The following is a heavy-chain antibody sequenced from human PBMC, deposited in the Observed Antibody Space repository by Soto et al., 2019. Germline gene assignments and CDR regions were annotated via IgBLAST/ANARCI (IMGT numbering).Heavy chain of an antibody. CDR3: ARGPRYRFDY. Sequence: SETLSLTCAVYGGSFSGYYWSWIRQPPGKGLEWIGEINHSGSTNYNPSLKSRVTISVDTSKNQFSLKMSSVTAADTAVYYCARGPRYRFDYWGQGTLVTVSS. CDR2: INHSGST. D-gene: IGHD2-2*02. V-gene: IGHV4-34*01. J-gene: IGHJ4*02. CDR1: GGSFSGYY.